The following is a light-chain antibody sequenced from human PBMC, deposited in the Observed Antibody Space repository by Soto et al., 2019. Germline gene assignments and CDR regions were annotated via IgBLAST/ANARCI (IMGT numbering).Light chain of an antibody. Sequence: QSTLSHPRCVSWYTGHSITIAYTGTSSDVGAYIYVSWYQHHPGKAPKVMIYEVTNRPSGVSDRFSGSKSGNTATLTISGLQAEDEADYYCCSYTSSRTYVFGTGTKVTVL. CDR2: EVT. V-gene: IGLV2-14*01. J-gene: IGLJ1*01. CDR1: SSDVGAYIY. CDR3: CSYTSSRTYV.